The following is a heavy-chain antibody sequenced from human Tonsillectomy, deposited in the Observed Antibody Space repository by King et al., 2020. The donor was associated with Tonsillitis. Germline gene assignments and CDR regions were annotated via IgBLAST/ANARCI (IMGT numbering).Heavy chain of an antibody. Sequence: VQLVESGGGLVKPGGSLRLSCAASGFTFSNAWMSWVRQAPGKGLEWVGRIKSKTDGGTTDYAAPVKGRFTISRDDSKNTLYLQMNSLKTEDTAVYYCTTDHRPHYYYDSSGAMAFDIWGQRTMVTVSS. CDR1: GFTFSNAW. J-gene: IGHJ3*02. D-gene: IGHD3-22*01. CDR3: TTDHRPHYYYDSSGAMAFDI. CDR2: IKSKTDGGTT. V-gene: IGHV3-15*01.